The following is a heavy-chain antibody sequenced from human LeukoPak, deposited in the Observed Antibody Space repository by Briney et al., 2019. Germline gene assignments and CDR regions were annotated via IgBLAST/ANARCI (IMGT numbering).Heavy chain of an antibody. J-gene: IGHJ5*02. CDR1: GFTGSNNY. CDR3: IVFGDSNH. Sequence: GGSLRLSCATSGFTGSNNYMSWVRQAPGKGLEWVSAIHSSGGTYYADSVKGRFTISRDTSKNTLYLQINSLRVEDTAVYYCIVFGDSNHWGQGTLVTVSS. D-gene: IGHD4-17*01. V-gene: IGHV3-53*01. CDR2: IHSSGGT.